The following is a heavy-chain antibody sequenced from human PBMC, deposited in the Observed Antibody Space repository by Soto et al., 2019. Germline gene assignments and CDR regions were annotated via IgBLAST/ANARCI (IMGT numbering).Heavy chain of an antibody. CDR1: GYTLSDAN. J-gene: IGHJ4*02. CDR3: VRDQRAGGDY. CDR2: FNPRADTT. D-gene: IGHD1-26*01. Sequence: QVQLVQSGAEVKKPGASVKVSCKASGYTLSDANINWVRQAPGQGPEWMGTFNPRADTTNYAQKFHGRITMTRDTSTSTDHRELSSLRSEDTAVYYCVRDQRAGGDYWGQGTLVTVSS. V-gene: IGHV1-46*01.